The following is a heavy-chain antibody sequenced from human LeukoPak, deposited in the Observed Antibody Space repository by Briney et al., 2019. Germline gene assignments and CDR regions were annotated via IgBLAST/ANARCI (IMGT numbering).Heavy chain of an antibody. D-gene: IGHD4-23*01. Sequence: ASVKVSCKASGGTFSSYAISWVRQAPGQGLEWMGGIIPIFGTANYAQKFQGRVTITADKSTSTAYTELSSLRSEDTAVYYCAGNDYGGNSFIYYYYMDVWGKGTTVTVSS. CDR3: AGNDYGGNSFIYYYYMDV. CDR2: IIPIFGTA. J-gene: IGHJ6*03. V-gene: IGHV1-69*06. CDR1: GGTFSSYA.